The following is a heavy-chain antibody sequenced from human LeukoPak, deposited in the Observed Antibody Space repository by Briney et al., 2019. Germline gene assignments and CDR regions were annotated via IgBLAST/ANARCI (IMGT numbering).Heavy chain of an antibody. Sequence: PGGSLRLSCAASGFTVSSNYMSWVRQAPGKGLEWVSVIYTGGSTYYADSVKGRFTISRDNSKNTLYLQMNSLRAEDTAVYYCASAKNYYYYMDAWGKGTTVTVSS. V-gene: IGHV3-53*01. J-gene: IGHJ6*03. CDR2: IYTGGST. CDR1: GFTVSSNY. CDR3: ASAKNYYYYMDA.